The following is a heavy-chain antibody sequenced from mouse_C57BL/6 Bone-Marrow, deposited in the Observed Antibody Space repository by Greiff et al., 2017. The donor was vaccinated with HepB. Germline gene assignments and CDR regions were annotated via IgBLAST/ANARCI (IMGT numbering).Heavy chain of an antibody. D-gene: IGHD1-1*01. J-gene: IGHJ1*03. V-gene: IGHV5-16*01. CDR1: GFTFSDYY. CDR2: INYDGSST. Sequence: EVNLVESEGGLVQPGSSMKLSCTASGFTFSDYYMAWVRQGPEKGLEWVANINYDGSSTYYLDSLKSRFIISRDNAKNILYLQMSSLKSEDTATYYCARDERITTGVAKDWYFDVWGTGTTVTVSS. CDR3: ARDERITTGVAKDWYFDV.